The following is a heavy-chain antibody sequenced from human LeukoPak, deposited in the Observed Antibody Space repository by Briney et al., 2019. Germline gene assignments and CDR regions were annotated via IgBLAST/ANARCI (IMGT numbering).Heavy chain of an antibody. D-gene: IGHD3-10*01. J-gene: IGHJ4*02. CDR2: IYPGDSDT. Sequence: PGASLQISCKGSGSIFTSYWIGWVRQMPGKGLEWMGIIYPGDSDTRYSPSFQGQVTISADKSISTAYLQWSSLKASDTAMYYCASGHHYYGSGSYYYWGQGTLVTVSS. CDR3: ASGHHYYGSGSYYY. CDR1: GSIFTSYW. V-gene: IGHV5-51*01.